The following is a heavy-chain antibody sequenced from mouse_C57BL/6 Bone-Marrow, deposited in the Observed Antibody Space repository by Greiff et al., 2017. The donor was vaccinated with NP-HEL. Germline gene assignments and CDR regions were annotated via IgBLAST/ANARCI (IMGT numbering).Heavy chain of an antibody. V-gene: IGHV1-50*01. CDR1: GYTFTSYW. J-gene: IGHJ2*01. D-gene: IGHD3-2*02. Sequence: QVQLQQPGAELVKPGASVKLSCKASGYTFTSYWMQWVKQRPGQGLEWIGEIDPSDSYTNYNQKFKGKATLTVDTSSSTAYMQLSSLTSEDSAVYYCARDSSGYSFDYWGQGTTLTVSS. CDR3: ARDSSGYSFDY. CDR2: IDPSDSYT.